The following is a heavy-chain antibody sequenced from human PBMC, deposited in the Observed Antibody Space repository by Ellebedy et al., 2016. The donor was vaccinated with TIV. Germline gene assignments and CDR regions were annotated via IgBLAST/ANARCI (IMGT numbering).Heavy chain of an antibody. CDR3: ARWWATSSRYWEN. V-gene: IGHV3-7*01. CDR2: IHQDGGDK. D-gene: IGHD2-2*01. J-gene: IGHJ4*02. CDR1: ESAFATDW. Sequence: GESLKISCAASESAFATDWMTLLRHAPRKVEWWVANIHQDGGDKSYVDSVKGRFSISRDNAKNSLYLQMNSLRAEDTAVYYCARWWATSSRYWENWGQGALVTVSS.